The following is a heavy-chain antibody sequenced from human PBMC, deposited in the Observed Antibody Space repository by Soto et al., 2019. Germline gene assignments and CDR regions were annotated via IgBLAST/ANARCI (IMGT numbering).Heavy chain of an antibody. Sequence: QVQLVQSGAEVKKPGSSVKVSCKASGGTFSSYTISWVRQAPGQGLEWMGRIIPILGIANYAQKFQGRVTITADKSASTAYMELSSLRSEYTAVYYCARDVTAGRSFDIWGQGTMVTVSS. CDR3: ARDVTAGRSFDI. J-gene: IGHJ3*02. D-gene: IGHD6-13*01. V-gene: IGHV1-69*08. CDR1: GGTFSSYT. CDR2: IIPILGIA.